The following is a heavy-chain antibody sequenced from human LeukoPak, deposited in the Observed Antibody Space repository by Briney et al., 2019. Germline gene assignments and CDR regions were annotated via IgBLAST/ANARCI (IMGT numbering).Heavy chain of an antibody. D-gene: IGHD2-21*02. CDR1: GGTFSSYA. CDR3: ARAVTSYYYMDV. V-gene: IGHV1-69*05. CDR2: IIPIFGTA. J-gene: IGHJ6*03. Sequence: GASVKVSCKASGGTFSSYAISWVRQAPGQGLEWMGRIIPIFGTANYAQKFQGRVTITTDESTSTAYMELSILRSEDTAVYYCARAVTSYYYMDVWGKGTTVTVSS.